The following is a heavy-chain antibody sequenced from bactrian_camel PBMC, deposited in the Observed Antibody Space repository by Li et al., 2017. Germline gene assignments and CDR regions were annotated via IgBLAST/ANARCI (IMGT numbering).Heavy chain of an antibody. V-gene: IGHV3S55*01. D-gene: IGHD1*01. CDR2: LDSDGST. CDR1: YLTGDDYC. Sequence: HVQLVESGGGSVQAGGSLRLSCVASYLTGDDYCMGWFRQRPGLEREGVAALDSDGSTTYAEAVKGRFTISRDNAKNTLYLQLNSLKTEDTAMYYCAKGLGTWSGSEYSDRGQGTQVTVS. CDR3: AKGLGTWSGSEYSD. J-gene: IGHJ4*01.